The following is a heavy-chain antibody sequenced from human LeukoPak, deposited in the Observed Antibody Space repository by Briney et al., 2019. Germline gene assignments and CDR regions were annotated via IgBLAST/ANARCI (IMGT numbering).Heavy chain of an antibody. J-gene: IGHJ4*02. CDR2: ISSSSSYI. CDR3: ARGYSYGYCFDY. Sequence: GGSLRLSCAASDFSFSNYAMSWVRQAPGKGLEWVSSISSSSSYIYYADSVKGRFTISRDNAKNSLYLQMNSLRAEDTAVYYCARGYSYGYCFDYWGQGTLVTVSS. D-gene: IGHD5-18*01. CDR1: DFSFSNYA. V-gene: IGHV3-21*01.